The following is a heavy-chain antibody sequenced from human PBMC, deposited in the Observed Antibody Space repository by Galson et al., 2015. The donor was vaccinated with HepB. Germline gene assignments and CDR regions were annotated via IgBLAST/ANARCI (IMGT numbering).Heavy chain of an antibody. Sequence: PALVKPTQTLTLTCSLSGMSISASGEGVGWIRQSPGKALEWLSLIYWDDTKRYRSSLKTRLTITKDTSKNQVVLKMTNMGPVDTATYFCAKLGNAFFEYWGQGTPVTVSS. J-gene: IGHJ4*02. CDR1: GMSISASGEG. CDR3: AKLGNAFFEY. V-gene: IGHV2-5*02. CDR2: IYWDDTK. D-gene: IGHD4-23*01.